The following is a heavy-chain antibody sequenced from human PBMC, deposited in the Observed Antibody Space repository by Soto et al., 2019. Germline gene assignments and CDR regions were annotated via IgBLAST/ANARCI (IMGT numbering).Heavy chain of an antibody. CDR1: GEPFSAFY. CDR2: INHSGST. J-gene: IGHJ4*02. CDR3: ASHRRVV. V-gene: IGHV4-34*01. Sequence: QVQLQQWGAGLLKPSETLSLTCAVYGEPFSAFYWNWIRQPPGKGLEWIGEINHSGSTNYNPSLKSRVTVSVDASKNQCSPNLRSVTAADTAVYYCASHRRVVWGQGTLVTVSS. D-gene: IGHD2-15*01.